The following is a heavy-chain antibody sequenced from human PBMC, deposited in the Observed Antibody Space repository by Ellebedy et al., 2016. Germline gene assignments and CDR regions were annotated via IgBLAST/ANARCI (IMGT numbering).Heavy chain of an antibody. CDR2: IDPKDSYT. D-gene: IGHD2-15*01. V-gene: IGHV5-10-1*01. Sequence: GESLKISCKGSGYRFTTSWISWVRQMPGKGLEWMGRIDPKDSYTNYSPSFQGHVSFSADKSIDTAYLQWSSLKASDTATYYCARQGCSGASCHSYYYYGLDVWGQGTTVTVSS. CDR1: GYRFTTSW. CDR3: ARQGCSGASCHSYYYYGLDV. J-gene: IGHJ6*02.